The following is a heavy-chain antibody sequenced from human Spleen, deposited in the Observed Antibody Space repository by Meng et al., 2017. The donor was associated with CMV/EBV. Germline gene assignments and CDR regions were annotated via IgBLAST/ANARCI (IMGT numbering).Heavy chain of an antibody. CDR3: ARRPLSRAAAGHFDY. CDR2: INHSGST. D-gene: IGHD6-13*01. J-gene: IGHJ4*02. V-gene: IGHV4-34*01. CDR1: GGSFSGYY. Sequence: SETLSLTCAVYGGSFSGYYWSWIRQPPGKGLEWIGEINHSGSTNYNPSLKSRVTISVDTSKNQFSLKLSSVTAADTAVYYCARRPLSRAAAGHFDYWGQGTLVTVSS.